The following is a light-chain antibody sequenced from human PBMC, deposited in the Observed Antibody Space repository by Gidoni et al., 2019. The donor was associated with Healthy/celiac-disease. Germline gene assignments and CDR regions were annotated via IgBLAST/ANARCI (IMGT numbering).Light chain of an antibody. CDR3: QQRSNWRT. CDR2: DAS. J-gene: IGKJ2*01. CDR1: QSVSSY. Sequence: EIVLTQSPATLSLSPGERATLPCRASQSVSSYLAWYQQKPGQAPRLLIYDASNRATGIPARFSGSGSGTDFTLTISSLEPEDFAVYYCQQRSNWRTFXXXTKLEIK. V-gene: IGKV3-11*01.